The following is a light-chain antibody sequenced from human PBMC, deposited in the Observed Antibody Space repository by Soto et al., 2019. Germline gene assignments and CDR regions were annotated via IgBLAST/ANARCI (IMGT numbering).Light chain of an antibody. Sequence: EIVMTQSPATLSVSPGERATLSCRASQSVSSNLAWYQQKPGQAPRLLIYGSSTRATGVPARFSGSGSGTEFTPTINSLQSEDFAVYYCQQYNKWPLTFGGGTKVEIK. V-gene: IGKV3-15*01. CDR3: QQYNKWPLT. CDR1: QSVSSN. J-gene: IGKJ4*01. CDR2: GSS.